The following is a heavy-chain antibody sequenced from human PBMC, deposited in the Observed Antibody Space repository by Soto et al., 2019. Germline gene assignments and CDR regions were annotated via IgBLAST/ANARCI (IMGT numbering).Heavy chain of an antibody. V-gene: IGHV1-18*01. CDR3: ARAVVGATIIYYYYGMDV. D-gene: IGHD1-26*01. CDR2: ISAYNGNT. J-gene: IGHJ6*02. Sequence: GASVKVSCKSSGYTFTSYVISWVRQAPGQGLEWMGWISAYNGNTNYAQKLQGRVTMTTDTSTSTAYMELRSLRSDDTAVYYCARAVVGATIIYYYYGMDVWGQGTTVTGSS. CDR1: GYTFTSYV.